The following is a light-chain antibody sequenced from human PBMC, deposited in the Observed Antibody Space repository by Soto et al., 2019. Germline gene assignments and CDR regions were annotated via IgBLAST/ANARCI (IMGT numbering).Light chain of an antibody. CDR3: QQYKAYSYT. CDR2: KAS. Sequence: DIEMTQSPSTLSASVGDRFTITCRATQSLNIWLAWYQQKPGKAPKLLISKASSLESGVPSRFSGSGSGTEFSLTISSLQPDDFATYYCQQYKAYSYTFGQGTRLEIK. CDR1: QSLNIW. V-gene: IGKV1-5*03. J-gene: IGKJ5*01.